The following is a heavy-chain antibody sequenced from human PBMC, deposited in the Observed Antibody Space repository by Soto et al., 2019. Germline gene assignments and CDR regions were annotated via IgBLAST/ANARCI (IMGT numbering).Heavy chain of an antibody. Sequence: QVQLQESGPGLVKPSGTMSLTCGVFGGSISNSTWWTWCRQPPGKGLEWIGEIYHSGSTNYTSSLMSGATISLDKVHNQFSLKLTSVTAAVTAVYYCAHRGIVGAASWGQGTLVTVSS. CDR2: IYHSGST. J-gene: IGHJ4*02. V-gene: IGHV4-4*02. CDR1: GGSISNSTW. D-gene: IGHD1-26*01. CDR3: AHRGIVGAAS.